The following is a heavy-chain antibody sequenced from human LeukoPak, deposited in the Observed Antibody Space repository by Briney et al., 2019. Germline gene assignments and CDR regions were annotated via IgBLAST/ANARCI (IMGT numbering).Heavy chain of an antibody. V-gene: IGHV3-20*04. CDR3: ARALNAKPSYLADAFDI. CDR1: GFTFDDYG. Sequence: PGGSLRLSCAASGFTFDDYGMSWVRQAPGKGLEWVSGINWNGGSTGYADSVKGRFTISRDNAKNSLYLQMNSLRAEDTALYYCARALNAKPSYLADAFDIWGQGTMVTVSS. CDR2: INWNGGST. J-gene: IGHJ3*02.